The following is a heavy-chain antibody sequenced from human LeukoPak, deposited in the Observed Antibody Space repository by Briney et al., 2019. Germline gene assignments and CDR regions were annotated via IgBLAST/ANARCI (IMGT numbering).Heavy chain of an antibody. J-gene: IGHJ4*02. Sequence: GASVKVSCKSFGFTFTNYLLHWVRQAPGQALEWVGRIAPSVDTTNYAQKFWGRVTMTRDTSTSTVYMELSSLRSDDTAIYYCVREESGGYFDYWGQGTLVTVSS. CDR2: IAPSVDTT. D-gene: IGHD2-8*02. V-gene: IGHV1-46*01. CDR3: VREESGGYFDY. CDR1: GFTFTNYL.